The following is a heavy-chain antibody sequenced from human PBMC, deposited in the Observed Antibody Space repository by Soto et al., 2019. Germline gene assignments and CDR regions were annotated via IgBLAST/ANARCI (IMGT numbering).Heavy chain of an antibody. D-gene: IGHD1-7*01. Sequence: QVQLVESGGGVVQPGRSLRLSCAASGFTFSSYAMHWVRQAPGKGLEWLAVIWYDGSNKYYADSVKGRFTISRDNSKNTLYIQMNSLRAEDTAVYYCARDKLELRVFNWFDPWGQGTLVTVSS. CDR1: GFTFSSYA. CDR3: ARDKLELRVFNWFDP. V-gene: IGHV3-33*01. J-gene: IGHJ5*02. CDR2: IWYDGSNK.